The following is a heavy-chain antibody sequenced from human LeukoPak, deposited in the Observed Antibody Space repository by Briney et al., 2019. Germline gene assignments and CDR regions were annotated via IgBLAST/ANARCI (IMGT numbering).Heavy chain of an antibody. CDR2: IKQDGSEK. V-gene: IGHV3-7*01. Sequence: GGSLRLSCAASGFTFSSYWMSWVRQVPGKGLEWVANIKQDGSEKYYVDSVKGRFTISRDNAKNSLYLQMNSLRAEDTAVYYCARMITIFGVDPFFDYWGQGTLVTVSS. CDR3: ARMITIFGVDPFFDY. J-gene: IGHJ4*02. D-gene: IGHD3-3*01. CDR1: GFTFSSYW.